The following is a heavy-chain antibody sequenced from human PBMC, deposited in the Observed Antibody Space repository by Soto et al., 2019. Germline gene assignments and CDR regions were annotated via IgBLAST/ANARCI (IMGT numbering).Heavy chain of an antibody. Sequence: SETLSLTCAVSGGSISSSNWWSWVRQPPGEWIGEVYHSVANNDNPSLKSRVTISIDKSKNQFSLKLGSVTAAATAVYYCARVGNVLPRRRVFDMWGQGTMVTVSS. D-gene: IGHD2-15*01. CDR2: VYHSVAN. CDR3: ARVGNVLPRRRVFDM. CDR1: GGSISSSNW. V-gene: IGHV4-4*02. J-gene: IGHJ3*02.